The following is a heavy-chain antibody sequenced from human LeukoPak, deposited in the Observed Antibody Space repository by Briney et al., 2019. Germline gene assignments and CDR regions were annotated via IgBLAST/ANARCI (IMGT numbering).Heavy chain of an antibody. CDR2: IYYSGST. J-gene: IGHJ4*02. Sequence: SETLSLTCTVSGGSISSNSYYWGWIRQPPGKGLEWIGSIYYSGSTNNNPSLKGRVTISVDTSKNQFSLKLSSVTATDTAVYYCARRRTMFGYFAGEFDYWGQGTLVTVSS. CDR3: ARRRTMFGYFAGEFDY. CDR1: GGSISSNSYY. V-gene: IGHV4-39*01. D-gene: IGHD3-10*02.